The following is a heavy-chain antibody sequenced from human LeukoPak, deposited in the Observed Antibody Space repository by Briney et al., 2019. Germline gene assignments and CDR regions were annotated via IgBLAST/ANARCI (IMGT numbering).Heavy chain of an antibody. CDR3: ARAIAAGTFYYYYYMDV. Sequence: GGSLRLSCAASGFTFSSYWMSWVRQAPGKGLEWVASIKQDGSEKYYVDSVKGRFTISRDSAKNSLYLQMNSLRAEDTAVYYCARAIAAGTFYYYYYMDVWGKGTTVTVSS. J-gene: IGHJ6*03. D-gene: IGHD6-13*01. CDR1: GFTFSSYW. V-gene: IGHV3-7*01. CDR2: IKQDGSEK.